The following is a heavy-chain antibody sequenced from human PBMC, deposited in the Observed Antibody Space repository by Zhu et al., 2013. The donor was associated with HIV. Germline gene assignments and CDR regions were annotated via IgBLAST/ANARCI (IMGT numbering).Heavy chain of an antibody. D-gene: IGHD7-27*01. J-gene: IGHJ3*02. CDR1: GYTLTSYY. Sequence: QVQLVQSGAEVKKPGASVKVSCKASGYTLTSYYMHWVRQDPGQGLEWMGVINPSNNFTRYAQKFQGRVTMTRDTSTSTVYMELSSLRSEDTAMYYCARDWGSEDAFDIWGQGTMVTVSS. V-gene: IGHV1-46*01. CDR3: ARDWGSEDAFDI. CDR2: INPSNNFT.